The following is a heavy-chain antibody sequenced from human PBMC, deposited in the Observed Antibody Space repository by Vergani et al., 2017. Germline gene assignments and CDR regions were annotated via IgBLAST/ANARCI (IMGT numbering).Heavy chain of an antibody. CDR2: INPSGGNT. V-gene: IGHV1-46*01. CDR3: ARDHRTGYYDFWSGYLENAFDI. D-gene: IGHD3-3*01. CDR1: GYTFSNYY. Sequence: QVQVVQSGAEVKKSGASVKVSCKTSGYTFSNYYMHWVRQAPGQGLEWMGIINPSGGNTNYAQKLQGRVTMTTDTSTSTAYMELRSLRSDDTAVYYCARDHRTGYYDFWSGYLENAFDIWGQGTMVTVSS. J-gene: IGHJ3*02.